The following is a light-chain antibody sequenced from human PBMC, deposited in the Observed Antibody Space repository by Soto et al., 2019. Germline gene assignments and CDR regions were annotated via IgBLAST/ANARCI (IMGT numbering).Light chain of an antibody. CDR3: QQSYSTPT. CDR1: QSIRNF. CDR2: AAS. J-gene: IGKJ1*01. V-gene: IGKV1-39*01. Sequence: DIPMTQSPSSLSASVGDRVTITCRASQSIRNFLNWYQQKPGKAPKVLIYAASSLQSGVPSRFSGSGSGTDFTLTISSLQPGDSATYYCQQSYSTPTFGQGTKVEVQ.